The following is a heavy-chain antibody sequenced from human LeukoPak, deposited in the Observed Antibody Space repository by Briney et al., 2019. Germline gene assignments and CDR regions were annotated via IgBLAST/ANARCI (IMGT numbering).Heavy chain of an antibody. CDR3: ARGGGSITIFGVVIISPATFDY. V-gene: IGHV3-7*01. CDR2: IKQDGSEK. D-gene: IGHD3-3*01. J-gene: IGHJ4*02. Sequence: GGSLRLSCAASGFTFTSYWMSWVRQAPGKGLECVANIKQDGSEKHYVDSVKGRFTISRDNEKNLLYLQMNSLRAEDTAVYYCARGGGSITIFGVVIISPATFDYWGQGTLVTVSS. CDR1: GFTFTSYW.